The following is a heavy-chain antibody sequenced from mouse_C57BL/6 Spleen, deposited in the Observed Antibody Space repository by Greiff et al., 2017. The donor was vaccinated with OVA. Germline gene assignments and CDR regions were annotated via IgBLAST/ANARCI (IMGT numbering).Heavy chain of an antibody. CDR2: IDPSDSYT. CDR1: GYTFTSYW. D-gene: IGHD1-1*01. J-gene: IGHJ4*01. Sequence: QVQLKQSGAELVMPGASVKLSCKASGYTFTSYWMHWVKQRPGQGLEWIGEIDPSDSYTNYNQKFKGKSTLTVDKSSSTAYMQLSSLTSEDSAVYYCARSSYGSSFSMDYWGQGTSVTVSS. CDR3: ARSSYGSSFSMDY. V-gene: IGHV1-69*01.